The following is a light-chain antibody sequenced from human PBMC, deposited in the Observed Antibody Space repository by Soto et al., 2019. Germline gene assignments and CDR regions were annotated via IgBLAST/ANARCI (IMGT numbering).Light chain of an antibody. CDR3: QQVKSYPLT. CDR1: QGISTY. J-gene: IGKJ4*01. V-gene: IGKV1-9*01. Sequence: DIQLTQSPSFLSASVGDRVTITCRATQGISTYLAWYQHKPGKAPKLLIYTASTLQSGVPSRFSGSGSGTDFTLTINRLQPEDFATYSCQQVKSYPLTFGGGTKVEIK. CDR2: TAS.